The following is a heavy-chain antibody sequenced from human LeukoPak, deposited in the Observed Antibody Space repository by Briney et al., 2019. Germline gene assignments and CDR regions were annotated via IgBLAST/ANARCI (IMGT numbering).Heavy chain of an antibody. CDR2: ISSSGSTI. Sequence: GGSLRLSCAASGFTFSSYEMNWVRQAPGKGLEWVSYISSSGSTIYYADSVKGRFTISRDNAKNSLYLKMHSLRAEDTAVYYCARVVQVGAIFLDYWGQGTLVTVSA. J-gene: IGHJ4*02. CDR1: GFTFSSYE. V-gene: IGHV3-48*03. D-gene: IGHD1-26*01. CDR3: ARVVQVGAIFLDY.